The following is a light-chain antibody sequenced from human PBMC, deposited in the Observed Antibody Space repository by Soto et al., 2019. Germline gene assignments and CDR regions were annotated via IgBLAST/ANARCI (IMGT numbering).Light chain of an antibody. V-gene: IGKV3-11*01. Sequence: EIVLTQSPATLSLSPGERATLSCRASQSVSRYLAWYQQKPGQAPRLLIYDASNRATGIPARLSGSGSGTDVTLTISSLGPEDFAVYYCQQRSDWPSTFGGGTKVQIK. J-gene: IGKJ4*01. CDR2: DAS. CDR3: QQRSDWPST. CDR1: QSVSRY.